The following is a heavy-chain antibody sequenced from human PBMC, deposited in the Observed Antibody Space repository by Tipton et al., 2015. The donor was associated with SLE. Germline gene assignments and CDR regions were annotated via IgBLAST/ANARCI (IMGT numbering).Heavy chain of an antibody. CDR1: GFTLNKYA. J-gene: IGHJ6*02. D-gene: IGHD4-17*01. CDR3: VKDVESGGADV. Sequence: SLRLSCAASGFTLNKYAMHWVRQTPGKGLEWVAGFSLDSDNIGYADSVKGRFTTSRDNAKNALYLQMNSLRAEDTALYYCVKDVESGGADVWGQGTTVTVSS. CDR2: FSLDSDNI. V-gene: IGHV3-9*01.